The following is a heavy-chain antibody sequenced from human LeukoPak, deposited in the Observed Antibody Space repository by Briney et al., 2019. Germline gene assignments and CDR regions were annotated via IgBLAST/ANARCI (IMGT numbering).Heavy chain of an antibody. V-gene: IGHV3-23*01. CDR3: AKDSYVWGNYRFPEYHGMDV. J-gene: IGHJ6*02. Sequence: GGSLTLSSAGSGVTLTSVPMSCVRDAPEKALVGVSEISGSGCNTYYAGSMKGRFTMSRDNSKNALYLKKNSLRAEDTAVYCCAKDSYVWGNYRFPEYHGMDVWGQGTTVTVSS. CDR1: GVTLTSVP. D-gene: IGHD3-16*02. CDR2: ISGSGCNT.